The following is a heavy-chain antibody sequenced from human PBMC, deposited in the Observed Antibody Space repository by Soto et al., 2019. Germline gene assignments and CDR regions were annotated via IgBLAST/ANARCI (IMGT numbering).Heavy chain of an antibody. J-gene: IGHJ6*02. Sequence: EVQLVESGGGLVKPGGSLRLSCAASGFTFSSYSMNWVRQAPGKGLEWVSSISSSSSYIYYADSVKGRFTISRDNAKNSLYLQMNSLRAEDTAVYYCERVVVVPAANYGMDVWGQGTTVTVSS. D-gene: IGHD2-2*01. CDR3: ERVVVVPAANYGMDV. V-gene: IGHV3-21*01. CDR2: ISSSSSYI. CDR1: GFTFSSYS.